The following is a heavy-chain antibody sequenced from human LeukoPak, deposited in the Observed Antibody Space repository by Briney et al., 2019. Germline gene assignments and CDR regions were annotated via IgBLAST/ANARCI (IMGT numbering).Heavy chain of an antibody. D-gene: IGHD2-2*01. Sequence: ASVKVSCKASGGTFSSYTIIWVRQAPGQGLEWMGRIIPILGIANYAQKFQGRVTITADKSTSTAYMELSSLRSEDTAVYYCASPRALYCSSTSCQTANGAFDIWGQGTMVTVSS. V-gene: IGHV1-69*02. J-gene: IGHJ3*02. CDR2: IIPILGIA. CDR1: GGTFSSYT. CDR3: ASPRALYCSSTSCQTANGAFDI.